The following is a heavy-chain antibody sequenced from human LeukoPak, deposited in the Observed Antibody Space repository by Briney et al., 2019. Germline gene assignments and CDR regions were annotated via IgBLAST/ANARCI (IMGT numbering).Heavy chain of an antibody. CDR3: ARYVDIVATIIDY. J-gene: IGHJ4*02. D-gene: IGHD5-12*01. CDR1: GYFISSGYY. V-gene: IGHV4-38-2*02. CDR2: IYHSGST. Sequence: SETLSLTCTVSGYFISSGYYWGWIRQPPGKGLEWIGSIYHSGSTYYNPSLKSRVTISVDTSKNQFSLKLSSVTAADTAVYYCARYVDIVATIIDYWGQGTLVTVSS.